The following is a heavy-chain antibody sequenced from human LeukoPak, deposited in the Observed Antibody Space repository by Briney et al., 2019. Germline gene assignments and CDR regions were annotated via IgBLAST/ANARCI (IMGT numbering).Heavy chain of an antibody. Sequence: GGTLRLSCAASGFIFTSYAMSWVRQAPGKGLEWVSAISGSGGSTYHADSVKGRFTISRDYAKNSLYLQMNSLRAEDTAVYYCAKDATPALGTVYMDVWGKGTTVTISS. D-gene: IGHD6-13*01. J-gene: IGHJ6*03. V-gene: IGHV3-23*01. CDR1: GFIFTSYA. CDR3: AKDATPALGTVYMDV. CDR2: ISGSGGST.